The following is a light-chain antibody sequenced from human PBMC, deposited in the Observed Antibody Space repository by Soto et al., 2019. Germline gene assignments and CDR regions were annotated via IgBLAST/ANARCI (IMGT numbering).Light chain of an antibody. CDR2: DVS. CDR3: QSYDSSLSIWV. CDR1: SSDVGGYNY. Sequence: QSVLTQPRSVSGSPGQSVTISCSGTSSDVGGYNYVSWYQQHPGKAPKLMIYDVSKRPSGVPDRFSGSKSGNTASLTISGLQAEDEADYYCQSYDSSLSIWVFGGGTKLTVL. V-gene: IGLV2-11*01. J-gene: IGLJ3*02.